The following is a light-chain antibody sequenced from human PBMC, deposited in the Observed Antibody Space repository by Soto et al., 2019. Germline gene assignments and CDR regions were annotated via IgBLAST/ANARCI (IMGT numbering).Light chain of an antibody. CDR2: GAS. Sequence: EIVMTQSPATLSVSPGERATLSCSASQSVSTNLAWYQQRPGQAPRLLIYGASTRATGIPARFSGSGSATEFNLTISSLQSEDFTVYFCKQYNNWPPLTFGQGTRVEIK. J-gene: IGKJ1*01. CDR3: KQYNNWPPLT. V-gene: IGKV3-15*01. CDR1: QSVSTN.